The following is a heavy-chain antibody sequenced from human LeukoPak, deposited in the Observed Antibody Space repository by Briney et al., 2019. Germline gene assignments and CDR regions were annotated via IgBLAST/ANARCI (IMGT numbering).Heavy chain of an antibody. CDR3: ARQNGYSSSWYVVGRSSSNWFDP. J-gene: IGHJ5*02. V-gene: IGHV5-51*01. D-gene: IGHD6-13*01. CDR1: GYSFTSYW. CDR2: IYPGDSDT. Sequence: GESLKISCKGSGYSFTSYWIGWVRQMPGKGLEWMGIIYPGDSDTRYSPSFQGQVTISADKSISTAYLQWSSLKASDTAMYYCARQNGYSSSWYVVGRSSSNWFDPWGQGTLVTVSS.